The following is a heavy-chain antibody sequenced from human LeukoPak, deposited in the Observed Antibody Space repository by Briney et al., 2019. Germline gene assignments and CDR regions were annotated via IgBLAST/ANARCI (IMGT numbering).Heavy chain of an antibody. Sequence: SETVSLTCTVSVGSISGYYWSWIRQPPGEGLEWIGYIYSSGSTTYNSSLKSRVTISVDTSKNQFSLKLSSVTAADTAVYYCARRAVAENYFDYWGQGTLVTVSS. CDR3: ARRAVAENYFDY. CDR2: IYSSGST. D-gene: IGHD6-19*01. CDR1: VGSISGYY. V-gene: IGHV4-4*09. J-gene: IGHJ4*02.